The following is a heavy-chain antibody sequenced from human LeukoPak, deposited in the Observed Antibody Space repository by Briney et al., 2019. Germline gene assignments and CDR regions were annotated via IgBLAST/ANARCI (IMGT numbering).Heavy chain of an antibody. J-gene: IGHJ4*02. CDR3: AKDDSNWSWALDD. D-gene: IGHD3-16*01. CDR1: GFNLDEYA. Sequence: GGSLRLSCAASGFNLDEYAMHWVRQGPGKGLEWVSLISGDGSSTYYGDSLKGRFTISRDNSKNSLYLQMNSLRTEDTALYYCAKDDSNWSWALDDWGQGTLVTVSS. CDR2: ISGDGSST. V-gene: IGHV3-43*02.